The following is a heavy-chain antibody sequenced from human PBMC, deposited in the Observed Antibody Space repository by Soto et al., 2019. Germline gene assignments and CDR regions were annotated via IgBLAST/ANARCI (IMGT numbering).Heavy chain of an antibody. CDR2: IYYSGST. D-gene: IGHD1-1*01. CDR1: GGSISSYY. CDR3: ARVESDGPPGTNWFDP. V-gene: IGHV4-59*01. Sequence: PSETLSLTCTVSGGSISSYYWSWIRQPPGKGLVWIGYIYYSGSTNYNPSLKSRVTISVDTFKNHFSLKLSSVTAADTAVFYCARVESDGPPGTNWFDPWGQGTLVTVPS. J-gene: IGHJ5*02.